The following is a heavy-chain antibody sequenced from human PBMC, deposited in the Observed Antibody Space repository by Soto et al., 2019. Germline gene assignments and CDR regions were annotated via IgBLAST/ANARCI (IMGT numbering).Heavy chain of an antibody. CDR2: INAGNGNT. Sequence: ASVKVSCKASGYTFTSYALHWVRQAPGQRLEWMGWINAGNGNTKYSEKFQGRVTITRDTSASTAYMELSSLRSEDTAVYYCASQGFLTSDAFDIWGQGTMVTVSS. D-gene: IGHD7-27*01. J-gene: IGHJ3*02. CDR3: ASQGFLTSDAFDI. CDR1: GYTFTSYA. V-gene: IGHV1-3*01.